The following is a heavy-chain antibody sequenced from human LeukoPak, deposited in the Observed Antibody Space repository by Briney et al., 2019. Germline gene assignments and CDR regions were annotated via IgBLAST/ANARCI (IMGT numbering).Heavy chain of an antibody. CDR2: INPSGGST. CDR1: GYTFSSYY. Sequence: ASVKVSCKTSGYTFSSYYIHWVRQAPGQGLEWMGIINPSGGSTNYAQKFQGRVTMTRDTSTRTVYMELSSLRSEDTAIYYCARERGSGYSLGYWGQGTLVTVSS. D-gene: IGHD3-22*01. V-gene: IGHV1-46*01. CDR3: ARERGSGYSLGY. J-gene: IGHJ4*02.